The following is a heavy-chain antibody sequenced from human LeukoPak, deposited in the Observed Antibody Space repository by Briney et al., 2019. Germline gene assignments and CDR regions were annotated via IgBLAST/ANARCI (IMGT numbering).Heavy chain of an antibody. CDR3: ARIGATTSY. CDR1: GFTFSSYS. V-gene: IGHV3-21*01. Sequence: PGGSLRLSCAASGFTFSSYSMNWVRQAPGKGLEWVSSISSSSSYIYYPDSVKGRFTISRDNAKNSLYLQMNSLRAEDTAVYYCARIGATTSYWGQGTLVTVSS. CDR2: ISSSSSYI. D-gene: IGHD1-26*01. J-gene: IGHJ4*02.